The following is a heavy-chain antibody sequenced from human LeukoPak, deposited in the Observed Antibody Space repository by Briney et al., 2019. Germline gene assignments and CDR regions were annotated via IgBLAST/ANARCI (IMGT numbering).Heavy chain of an antibody. Sequence: PSETLSLTCIVSGGSISSYYWGWIRQPPGKGLEWIGYISYNGTTSYNPSLKSRVTISVDTSKNQFSLKLSSVTAADTAVYYCARVLSGYAPYYMDVWGKGTTVTVSS. CDR1: GGSISSYY. J-gene: IGHJ6*03. CDR2: ISYNGTT. D-gene: IGHD5-12*01. V-gene: IGHV4-59*12. CDR3: ARVLSGYAPYYMDV.